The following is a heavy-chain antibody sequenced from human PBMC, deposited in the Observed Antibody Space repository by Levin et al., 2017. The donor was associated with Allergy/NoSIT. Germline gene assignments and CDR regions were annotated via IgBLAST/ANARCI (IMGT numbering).Heavy chain of an antibody. CDR2: INHSGST. J-gene: IGHJ6*02. CDR3: ARLSDYYGMDV. CDR1: GGSFSGYY. V-gene: IGHV4-34*01. Sequence: RAGGSLRLSCAVYGGSFSGYYWSWIRQPPGKGLEWIGEINHSGSTNYNPSLKSRVTISVDTSKNQFSLKLSSVTAADTAVYYCARLSDYYGMDVWGQGTTVTVSS.